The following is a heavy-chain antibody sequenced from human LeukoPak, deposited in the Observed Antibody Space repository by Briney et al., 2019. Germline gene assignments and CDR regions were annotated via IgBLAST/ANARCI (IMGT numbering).Heavy chain of an antibody. CDR2: ISSSSSYI. D-gene: IGHD2-2*01. CDR3: ARLNRGRVPAAIGRDY. CDR1: GFTFSSYS. J-gene: IGHJ4*02. Sequence: PGGSLRLSCAASGFTFSSYSMNWVRQAPGKGLEWVSSISSSSSYIYYADSVKGRFTISRDNAKNSLYLQMNSLRAEDTAVYYCARLNRGRVPAAIGRDYWGQGTLVTVSS. V-gene: IGHV3-21*01.